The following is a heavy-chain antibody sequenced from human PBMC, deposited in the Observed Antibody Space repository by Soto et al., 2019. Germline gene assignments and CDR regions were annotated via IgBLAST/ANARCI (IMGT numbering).Heavy chain of an antibody. V-gene: IGHV4-30-4*01. CDR3: ARADPYYYYGMDV. Sequence: PSETMSLTCTVSDGYISSGYYYWSWIRKPPGKGLEWIGYIYYSGSTYYNPSLKSRVTISVDTSKNQFSLKLSSVAAADTAVYYCARADPYYYYGMDVWGQGTTVTVSS. CDR2: IYYSGST. J-gene: IGHJ6*02. CDR1: DGYISSGYYY.